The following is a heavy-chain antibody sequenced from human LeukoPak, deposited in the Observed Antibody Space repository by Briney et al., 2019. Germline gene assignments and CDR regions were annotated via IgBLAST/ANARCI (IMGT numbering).Heavy chain of an antibody. J-gene: IGHJ6*03. Sequence: SVKVSCKASGGTFSSYAISWVRQAPGQGLEWTGGIIPIFGTANYAQKFQGRVTITTDESTSTAYMELSSLRSEDTAVYYCARVPPPYYYYYYMDVWGKGTTVTVSS. CDR1: GGTFSSYA. CDR2: IIPIFGTA. V-gene: IGHV1-69*05. CDR3: ARVPPPYYYYYYMDV.